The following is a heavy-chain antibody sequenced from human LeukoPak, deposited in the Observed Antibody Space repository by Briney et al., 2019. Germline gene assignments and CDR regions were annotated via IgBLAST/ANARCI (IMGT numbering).Heavy chain of an antibody. J-gene: IGHJ4*02. V-gene: IGHV4-59*01. CDR3: VSQNRYCSGDSCYYYFDY. CDR2: IYYTGST. D-gene: IGHD2-15*01. CDR1: GGSIRSYY. Sequence: PSETLSLTRSVSGGSIRSYYWSWIRQPPGKRLEWIGYIYYTGSTNYNPSLKSRVTVSIDTSKNQFSLKLSSVTAADTAVYYCVSQNRYCSGDSCYYYFDYWGQGTLVTVSS.